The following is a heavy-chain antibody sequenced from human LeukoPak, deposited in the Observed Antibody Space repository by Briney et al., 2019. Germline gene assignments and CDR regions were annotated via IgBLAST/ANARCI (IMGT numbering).Heavy chain of an antibody. CDR1: GFTFSSYE. CDR3: ARLRARPYTRDYRYGLDV. V-gene: IGHV3-48*03. J-gene: IGHJ6*02. D-gene: IGHD4-11*01. CDR2: ISSSGSTI. Sequence: GGSLRLSCAASGFTFSSYEMNWVRQAPGKGLEWVSYISSSGSTIYYADSVKGRFTISRDNAKNTLYLQMNSLRAGDTAVYYCARLRARPYTRDYRYGLDVWGQGTTVTVSS.